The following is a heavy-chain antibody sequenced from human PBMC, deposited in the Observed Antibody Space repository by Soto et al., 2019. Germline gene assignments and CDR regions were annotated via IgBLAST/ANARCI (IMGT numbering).Heavy chain of an antibody. CDR1: GYTFTSYG. Sequence: ASVKVSCKASGYTFTSYGISWVRQAPGQGLEWMGWISAYNGNTNYAQKIQGRVTMTTDTSTSTAYMELSSLSSEDTAFYYCARGSGGYCSSTSCVRMDVWGKGTTVTVSS. J-gene: IGHJ6*03. CDR3: ARGSGGYCSSTSCVRMDV. D-gene: IGHD2-2*01. CDR2: ISAYNGNT. V-gene: IGHV1-18*01.